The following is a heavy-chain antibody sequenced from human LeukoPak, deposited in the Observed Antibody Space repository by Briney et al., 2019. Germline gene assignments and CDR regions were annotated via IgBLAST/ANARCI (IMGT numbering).Heavy chain of an antibody. J-gene: IGHJ4*02. V-gene: IGHV1-3*01. CDR1: GYTFTSYA. CDR3: ARVHYDILTGYYIKQVGGYFDY. CDR2: INAGNGNT. Sequence: ASVKVSCKASGYTFTSYAMHWVRQAPGQRLEWMGWINAGNGNTKYSQKFQGRVTITRDTSASTDYMELSSLRSEDTAVYYCARVHYDILTGYYIKQVGGYFDYWGQGTLVTVSS. D-gene: IGHD3-9*01.